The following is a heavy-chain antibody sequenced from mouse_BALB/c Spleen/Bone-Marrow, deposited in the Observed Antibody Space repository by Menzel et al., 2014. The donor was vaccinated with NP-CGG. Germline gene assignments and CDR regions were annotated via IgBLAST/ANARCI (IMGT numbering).Heavy chain of an antibody. CDR1: GFTFSSFG. Sequence: EVQRVESGGGLVQPGGSRKLSCAASGFTFSSFGIHWVRQAPEKGLEWVAYISSGSSTIYYAGTVKGRFTISRDNPKNTLFLQMTSLRSEDTAMYYCARSGYGDYYAMDYWGQGTSVTVSS. V-gene: IGHV5-17*02. D-gene: IGHD2-10*02. CDR3: ARSGYGDYYAMDY. CDR2: ISSGSSTI. J-gene: IGHJ4*01.